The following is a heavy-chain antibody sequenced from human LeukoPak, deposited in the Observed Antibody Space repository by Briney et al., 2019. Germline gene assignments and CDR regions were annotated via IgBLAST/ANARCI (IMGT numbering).Heavy chain of an antibody. V-gene: IGHV1-2*02. J-gene: IGHJ4*02. Sequence: ASVKVSCKASGYTFTGYYMHWVRQAPGQGLEWMGWINPNSGGTNYAQKFQGRVTMTRVTSISTAYMELSRLRSDDTAVYYCARDRSPAPGRSYGRGHFDYWGQGTLVTVSS. D-gene: IGHD5-18*01. CDR3: ARDRSPAPGRSYGRGHFDY. CDR1: GYTFTGYY. CDR2: INPNSGGT.